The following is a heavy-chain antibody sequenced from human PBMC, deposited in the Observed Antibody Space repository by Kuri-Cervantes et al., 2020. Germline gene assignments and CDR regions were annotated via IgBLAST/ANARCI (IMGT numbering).Heavy chain of an antibody. CDR1: GYSISSGYY. D-gene: IGHD6-13*01. Sequence: SETLSLTCAVSGYSISSGYYWGWIRQPPGKGLEWIGSISQSGNTFYNPSLKSRVTVSVDTSKNQFSLKLSSVTAADTAVYYCARDGHSSSWDWGQGSQVTVSS. CDR2: ISQSGNT. J-gene: IGHJ4*02. V-gene: IGHV4-38-2*02. CDR3: ARDGHSSSWD.